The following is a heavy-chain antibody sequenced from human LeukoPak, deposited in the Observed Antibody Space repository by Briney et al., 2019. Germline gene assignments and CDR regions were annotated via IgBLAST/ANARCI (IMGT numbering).Heavy chain of an antibody. D-gene: IGHD1-14*01. Sequence: GGSLRLSCAASGFTFSAFGMNWVRQAPGKGLEWVSTITKSGDTTYYVDSVKGRFTISRDNSKNTLYLQMSSLRAEDTAKYYCTKDYCGRSCSAVWGRGTTVTVSS. CDR2: ITKSGDTT. V-gene: IGHV3-23*01. CDR3: TKDYCGRSCSAV. J-gene: IGHJ6*02. CDR1: GFTFSAFG.